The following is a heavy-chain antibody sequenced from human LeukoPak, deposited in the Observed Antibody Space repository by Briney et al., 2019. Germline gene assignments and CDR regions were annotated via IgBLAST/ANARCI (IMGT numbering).Heavy chain of an antibody. CDR1: GFTFSNAW. V-gene: IGHV3-15*01. Sequence: PGGSLRLSCAASGFTFSNAWMNWVRQAPGKGLEWVGRIKNKIASGTTDYAAPVKGRFTVSRDDSKNTLFLQMNSLKTEDTAMYYCTTNDAFDIWGQGTMVTVSS. CDR2: IKNKIASGTT. J-gene: IGHJ3*02. CDR3: TTNDAFDI.